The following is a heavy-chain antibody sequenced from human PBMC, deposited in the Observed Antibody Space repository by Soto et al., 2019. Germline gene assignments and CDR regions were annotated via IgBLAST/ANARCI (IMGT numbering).Heavy chain of an antibody. CDR3: TRVDCTNGVCYNWFDP. D-gene: IGHD2-8*01. V-gene: IGHV3-73*01. J-gene: IGHJ5*02. CDR1: GFTFSGSA. Sequence: GGSLRLSCAASGFTFSGSAMHWVRQASGKGLEWVGRIRSKANSYATAYAASVKGRFTISRDDSKNTAYLQMNSLKTEDTAVYYCTRVDCTNGVCYNWFDPWGQGTLVPVSS. CDR2: IRSKANSYAT.